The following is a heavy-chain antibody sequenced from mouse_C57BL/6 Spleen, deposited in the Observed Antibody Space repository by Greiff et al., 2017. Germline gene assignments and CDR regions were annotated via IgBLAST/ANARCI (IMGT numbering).Heavy chain of an antibody. CDR2: ISGGGGNT. D-gene: IGHD2-3*01. CDR1: GFTFSSYA. J-gene: IGHJ1*01. CDR3: ARGYDAYCYFDY. Sequence: EVQLVESGGGLVKPGGSLKISCAASGFTFSSYAMSWVRQTPEKRLEWVATISGGGGNTYYPDRVKGRFTISRDKANNTLYLQMSSLRPEDTALYYCARGYDAYCYFDYWGPGTTVTVSS. V-gene: IGHV5-9*01.